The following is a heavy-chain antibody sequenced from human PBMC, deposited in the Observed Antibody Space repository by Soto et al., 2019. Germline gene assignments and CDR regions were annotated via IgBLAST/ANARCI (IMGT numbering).Heavy chain of an antibody. CDR1: GYTLTELS. CDR3: ATGRVVVAATDAFDI. Sequence: GASVKVSCKVSGYTLTELSMHWVRQAPGKGLEWMGGFDPEDGETIYAQKFQGRVTMTEDTSTDTAYMELSSLRSEDAAVYYCATGRVVVAATDAFDIWGQGTMVTVSS. CDR2: FDPEDGET. J-gene: IGHJ3*02. D-gene: IGHD2-15*01. V-gene: IGHV1-24*01.